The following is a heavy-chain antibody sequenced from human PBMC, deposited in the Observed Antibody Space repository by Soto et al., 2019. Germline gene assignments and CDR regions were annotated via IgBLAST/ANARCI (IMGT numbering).Heavy chain of an antibody. CDR2: VYYRGTT. CDR3: ARVGDGYNWDFDY. D-gene: IGHD5-12*01. CDR1: GASMSPYY. J-gene: IGHJ4*02. V-gene: IGHV4-59*01. Sequence: SETLSLTCSVSGASMSPYYWTWFRQPPGKGLEWIANVYYRGTTNYNSSLKSRVTISVATSKNQFSLTMTSVSAAGTAIYYCARVGDGYNWDFDYWGQGTLVTVSS.